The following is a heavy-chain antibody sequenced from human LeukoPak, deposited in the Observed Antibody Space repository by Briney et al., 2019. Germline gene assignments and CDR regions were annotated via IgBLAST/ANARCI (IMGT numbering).Heavy chain of an antibody. CDR2: INPNGGGT. Sequence: ASVKVSCKASGYTFTGYYMHWVRQAPGQGLEWMGWINPNGGGTNYAQKFQGRVTMTRDTSISTAYMELSRLRSDDTAVYYCVRDDYGDQRLGYWGQGTLVTVSS. J-gene: IGHJ4*02. CDR1: GYTFTGYY. CDR3: VRDDYGDQRLGY. V-gene: IGHV1-2*02. D-gene: IGHD4-17*01.